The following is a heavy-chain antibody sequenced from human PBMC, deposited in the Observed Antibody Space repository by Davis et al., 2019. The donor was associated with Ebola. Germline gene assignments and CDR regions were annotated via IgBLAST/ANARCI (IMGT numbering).Heavy chain of an antibody. CDR2: IYPGDSDT. CDR1: GYSFSNFW. V-gene: IGHV5-51*01. CDR3: ARRAAVAYDHVWGISRHDAFDI. J-gene: IGHJ3*02. Sequence: GESLKISCKVSGYSFSNFWIGWVRQMPGKGLEWMGIIYPGDSDTRYSPSFQGQVTISADKSIATAYLQWSSLKASDTAMYYCARRAAVAYDHVWGISRHDAFDIWGQGTMVTVSS. D-gene: IGHD3-16*01.